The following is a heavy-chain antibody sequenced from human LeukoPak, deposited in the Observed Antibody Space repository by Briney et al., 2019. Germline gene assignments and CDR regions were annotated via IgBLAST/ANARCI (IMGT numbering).Heavy chain of an antibody. CDR2: IYHTGST. Sequence: PSETLSLTCTVSGGSMSSYYWSWIRQPPGKGLEWIGYIYHTGSTNYNPSLKSRVTISVDTSKNQFSLKLSSMTAADTAVYFCARVVTLAGSRFFDYWGRGTLATVSS. V-gene: IGHV4-59*01. CDR1: GGSMSSYY. D-gene: IGHD6-19*01. CDR3: ARVVTLAGSRFFDY. J-gene: IGHJ4*02.